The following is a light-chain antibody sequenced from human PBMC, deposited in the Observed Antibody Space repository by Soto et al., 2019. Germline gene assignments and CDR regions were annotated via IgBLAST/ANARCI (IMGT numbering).Light chain of an antibody. V-gene: IGKV3-15*01. CDR1: QSVSSN. Sequence: EIVMTRSPATLSLSPGERATLSCRASQSVSSNLAWYQQKPGQAPRLLIYGASTRATGIPARFSGSGSGTEFTLTISSLQSEDFAVYYCQHYNNWPRTFGQGTKVEIK. CDR3: QHYNNWPRT. CDR2: GAS. J-gene: IGKJ1*01.